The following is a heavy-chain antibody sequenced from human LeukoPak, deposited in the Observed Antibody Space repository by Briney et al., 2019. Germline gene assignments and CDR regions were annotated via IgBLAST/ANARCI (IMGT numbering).Heavy chain of an antibody. Sequence: ASVKVSCKASGGTFSSYAISWVRQAPGQGLEWMGGIIPIFGTANYAQKFQGRVTITADESTSTAYMELSSLRSEDTAVYYCARDLYCSSTSCYEGGSGSHAFDIWGQGTMVTVSS. V-gene: IGHV1-69*13. J-gene: IGHJ3*02. CDR1: GGTFSSYA. CDR3: ARDLYCSSTSCYEGGSGSHAFDI. CDR2: IIPIFGTA. D-gene: IGHD2-2*01.